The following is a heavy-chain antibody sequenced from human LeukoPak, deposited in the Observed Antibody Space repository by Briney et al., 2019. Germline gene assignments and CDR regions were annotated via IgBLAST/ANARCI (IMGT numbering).Heavy chain of an antibody. CDR2: IVVGSGNT. CDR1: GFTFTSSA. J-gene: IGHJ3*02. V-gene: IGHV1-58*01. CDR3: ARHAPHTAEGPTAENAFDM. Sequence: SVKVSCKASGFTFTSSAVQWVRQARGQRLEWIGWIVVGSGNTNYAQKFQERVTITRDMSTSTAYMELSSLRSEDTAVYYCARHAPHTAEGPTAENAFDMWGQGTMVTVSP. D-gene: IGHD1-1*01.